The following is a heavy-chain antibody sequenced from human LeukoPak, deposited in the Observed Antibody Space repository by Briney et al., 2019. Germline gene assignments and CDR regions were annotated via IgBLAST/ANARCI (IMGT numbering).Heavy chain of an antibody. J-gene: IGHJ4*02. CDR2: INTDGSNT. CDR1: GFTFSTYY. CDR3: AGSDYYPSNGYPAYLDY. Sequence: GGSLRLSCAASGFTFSTYYMHWVRQAPGKGLVWVSHINTDGSNTRYADSVKGRFTISRDNAKNTLYLQMNSLRAEDTAVYYCAGSDYYPSNGYPAYLDYWGQGTLVTVSS. D-gene: IGHD3-22*01. V-gene: IGHV3-74*01.